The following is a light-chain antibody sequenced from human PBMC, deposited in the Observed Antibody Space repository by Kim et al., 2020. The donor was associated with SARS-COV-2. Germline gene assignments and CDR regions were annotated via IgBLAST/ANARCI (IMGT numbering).Light chain of an antibody. CDR1: QSVLSSSNNKKY. Sequence: ATINCKSSQSVLSSSNNKKYLTWYQQKPGQPPKLLIYWASTRESGVPDRFSGSGSGTDFTLTISSLQAEDVAVYYCQQYYSTPYTFGQGTKLEI. J-gene: IGKJ2*01. CDR2: WAS. V-gene: IGKV4-1*01. CDR3: QQYYSTPYT.